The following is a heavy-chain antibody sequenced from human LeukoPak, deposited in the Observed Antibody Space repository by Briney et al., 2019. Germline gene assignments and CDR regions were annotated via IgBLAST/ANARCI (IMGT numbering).Heavy chain of an antibody. CDR3: ADYGVSGVRNNFY. CDR1: GLAFSSYA. J-gene: IGHJ4*02. V-gene: IGHV3-23*01. Sequence: GGSLRLSCAASGLAFSSYAMSWVRQAPGKGLEWVSTISVASNTFYADSVKGRFTISRDNSRNTVYLQMTSLRADDTAVYYRADYGVSGVRNNFYWGQGTLVTVSS. CDR2: ISVASNT. D-gene: IGHD3-3*01.